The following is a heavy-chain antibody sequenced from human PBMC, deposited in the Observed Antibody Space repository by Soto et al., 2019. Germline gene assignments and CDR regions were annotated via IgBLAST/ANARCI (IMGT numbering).Heavy chain of an antibody. V-gene: IGHV1-69*10. CDR3: ARGLGDGYNYAFDI. CDR2: IIPILGIA. J-gene: IGHJ3*02. D-gene: IGHD5-12*01. CDR1: VGTFSSYA. Sequence: ASVKVSCKASVGTFSSYAISWVRQAPGQGLEWMGGIIPILGIANYAQKFQGRVTITADKSTSTAYMELSSLRSEDTAVYYCARGLGDGYNYAFDIWGQGTMVTVSS.